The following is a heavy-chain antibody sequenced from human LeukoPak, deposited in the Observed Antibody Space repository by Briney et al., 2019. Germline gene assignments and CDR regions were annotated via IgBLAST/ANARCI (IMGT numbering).Heavy chain of an antibody. CDR1: GFTFSTYA. V-gene: IGHV3-23*01. CDR2: ISGGFVT. D-gene: IGHD4-17*01. Sequence: PGGSLRLSCAASGFTFSTYAMSWVRQAPGQGLQWVSSISGGFVTDYADSVKGRFTISRDNSKNTLYLQMDSLRAEDTALHYCSTRDYDVVRGAHWSQGTLVTVSS. CDR3: STRDYDVVRGAH. J-gene: IGHJ4*02.